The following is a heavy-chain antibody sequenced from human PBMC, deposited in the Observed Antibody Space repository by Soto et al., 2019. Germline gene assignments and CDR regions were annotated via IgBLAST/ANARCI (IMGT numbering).Heavy chain of an antibody. J-gene: IGHJ6*02. CDR3: ARDTVVVPAADYYYYGMDV. Sequence: QVQLVQSGAEVKKPGASVKVSCKASGYTFTSYGISWVRQAPGQGLEWMGWISAYNGNTNYAQKLQGRVTMTTDTTTSTAYMELRSLRSDDTAVYYCARDTVVVPAADYYYYGMDVWGQGTTVTVSS. D-gene: IGHD2-2*01. V-gene: IGHV1-18*01. CDR1: GYTFTSYG. CDR2: ISAYNGNT.